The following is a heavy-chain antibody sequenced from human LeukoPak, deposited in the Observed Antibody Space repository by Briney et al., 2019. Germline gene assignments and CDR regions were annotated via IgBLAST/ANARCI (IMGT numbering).Heavy chain of an antibody. CDR3: ARDLRVVGATSRFDY. CDR1: GGAFSSYA. Sequence: ASVKVSCEASGGAFSSYAISWVRQAPGQGLEWMGGIIPIFGTANYAQKFQGRVTITADESTSTAYMELRSLRSDDTAVYYCARDLRVVGATSRFDYWGQGTLITVSS. J-gene: IGHJ4*02. CDR2: IIPIFGTA. V-gene: IGHV1-69*13. D-gene: IGHD1-26*01.